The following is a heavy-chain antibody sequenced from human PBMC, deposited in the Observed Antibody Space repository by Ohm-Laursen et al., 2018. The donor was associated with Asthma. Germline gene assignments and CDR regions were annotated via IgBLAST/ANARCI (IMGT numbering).Heavy chain of an antibody. V-gene: IGHV3-72*01. Sequence: SLRFSCSASGFTFSAHYMDWVRQAPGKGLEWVGRIRSKAQSYTTEYAASVKGRFTISRDDSKNSLYLQMNSLQTEDTALYYCARDLLNWDAAFDVWGQGTMVTVSS. CDR2: IRSKAQSYTT. CDR1: GFTFSAHY. CDR3: ARDLLNWDAAFDV. J-gene: IGHJ3*01. D-gene: IGHD1-26*01.